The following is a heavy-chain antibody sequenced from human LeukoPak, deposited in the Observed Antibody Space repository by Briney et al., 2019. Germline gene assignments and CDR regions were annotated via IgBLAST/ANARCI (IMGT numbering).Heavy chain of an antibody. Sequence: SETLSLTCTVSGGSISSYYWSWIRQPPGKGLEWIGYIYYSGSTNYNPSLQSRVTISVDTSKNQFSLKLSSVSAADTAVYYCARHGSKFYDYYMDVSGKGTTVSVSS. CDR2: IYYSGST. CDR3: ARHGSKFYDYYMDV. CDR1: GGSISSYY. V-gene: IGHV4-59*08. D-gene: IGHD1-14*01. J-gene: IGHJ6*03.